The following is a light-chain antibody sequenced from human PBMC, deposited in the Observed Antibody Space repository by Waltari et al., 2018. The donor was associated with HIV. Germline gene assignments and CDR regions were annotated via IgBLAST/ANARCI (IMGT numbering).Light chain of an antibody. CDR3: SSYMDYGTLV. J-gene: IGLJ3*02. CDR1: AAVIGGSNS. V-gene: IGLV2-14*03. CDR2: HVS. Sequence: QSDLTQPASVSGSPGQSVTISCTGTAAVIGGSNSVSWYQHHPGKAPKLIIFHVSNRPTGISSRFSGAKSGNTASLTISGLHTEDEADFYCSSYMDYGTLVFGGGTKLTVL.